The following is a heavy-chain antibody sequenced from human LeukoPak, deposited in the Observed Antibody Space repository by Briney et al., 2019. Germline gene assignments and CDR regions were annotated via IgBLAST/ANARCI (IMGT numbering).Heavy chain of an antibody. D-gene: IGHD6-13*01. CDR1: GGSFRGYY. V-gene: IGHV4-59*08. CDR3: ASTGMSSSWYRD. Sequence: SETLSLTCAVYGGSFRGYYWSWIRQPPGKGLEWIGYIYYSGSTNYHPSLKSRVTISVDTSKNQFSLKLSSVTAADTAVYYCASTGMSSSWYRDWGQGTLVTVSS. CDR2: IYYSGST. J-gene: IGHJ4*02.